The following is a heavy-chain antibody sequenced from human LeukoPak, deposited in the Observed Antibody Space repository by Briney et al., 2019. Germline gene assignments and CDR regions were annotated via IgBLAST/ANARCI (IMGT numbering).Heavy chain of an antibody. CDR3: ASHPVFRSFWFDP. V-gene: IGHV4-39*07. CDR1: GGSISSSSYS. Sequence: SETLSLTCTVSGGSISSSSYSWAWIRQPPGKGLEWIGSIYYSGSTYYNPSLKSRVTISVDTSKNQFSLKLSSMTAADTAVYYCASHPVFRSFWFDPWGQGTLVTVSS. CDR2: IYYSGST. D-gene: IGHD3-10*01. J-gene: IGHJ5*02.